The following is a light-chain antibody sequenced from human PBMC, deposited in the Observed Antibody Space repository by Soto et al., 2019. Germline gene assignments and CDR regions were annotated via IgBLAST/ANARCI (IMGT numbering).Light chain of an antibody. J-gene: IGKJ1*01. V-gene: IGKV3-11*01. CDR2: DAS. Sequence: EIVLTQAPATLSLSPGERATLSCRASQSIGLAIAWYQHKPGQAPRLLIFDASQRATGIPARFRGSGSGTDFTLSISSLEPEDFAVYYCQLRTDRPPWTFGQGTKVESK. CDR3: QLRTDRPPWT. CDR1: QSIGLA.